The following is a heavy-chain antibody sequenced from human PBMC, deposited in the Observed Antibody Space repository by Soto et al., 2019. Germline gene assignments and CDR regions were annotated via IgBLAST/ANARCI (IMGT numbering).Heavy chain of an antibody. CDR3: AKDFSIFGVVISGLDY. V-gene: IGHV3-30*18. Sequence: GGSLRLSCAASGFTFSSYGMHWVRQAPGKGLEWVAVISYDGSNKYYADSVKGRFTISRDNSKNTLYLQMNSLRAEDTAVYYCAKDFSIFGVVISGLDYWGQGTLVTVSS. J-gene: IGHJ4*02. CDR2: ISYDGSNK. CDR1: GFTFSSYG. D-gene: IGHD3-3*01.